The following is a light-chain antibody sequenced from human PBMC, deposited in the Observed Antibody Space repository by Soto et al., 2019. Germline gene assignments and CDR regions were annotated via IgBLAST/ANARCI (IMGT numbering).Light chain of an antibody. CDR2: AIS. V-gene: IGLV2-23*02. CDR3: SQARPDSDVQ. J-gene: IGLJ2*01. CDR1: TSNVGSYDL. Sequence: QSALTQAASVSGSPGQSVTISCTGVTSNVGSYDLVSWYQQPPGEAPRLIIYAISERPSGISDRFSGSRSANTASLTISGLQAEDEANYYCSQARPDSDVQFGGGTTLTVL.